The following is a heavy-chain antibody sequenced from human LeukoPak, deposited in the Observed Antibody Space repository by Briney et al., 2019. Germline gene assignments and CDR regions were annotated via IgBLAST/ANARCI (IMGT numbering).Heavy chain of an antibody. CDR1: GFTLNSYR. J-gene: IGHJ5*02. D-gene: IGHD2-8*01. Sequence: GGSLRLSCAAPGFTLNSYRMRRCRHPPREGLGGVASIGRDGSDKLHVESVKGRFTISRDNSKNSLYLQMNSLRGEDTAVYDCARCTSSRVSDLWGQGTLVTVSA. CDR2: IGRDGSDK. CDR3: ARCTSSRVSDL. V-gene: IGHV3-7*01.